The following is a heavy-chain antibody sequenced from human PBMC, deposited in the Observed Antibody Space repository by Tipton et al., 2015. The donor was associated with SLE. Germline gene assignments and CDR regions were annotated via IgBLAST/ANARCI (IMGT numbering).Heavy chain of an antibody. CDR2: INYSGTT. Sequence: TLSLTCALSGDSINNNNYYWGWIRQPPGKGLEWIGNINYSGTTYFNPSLKTRITISVDRSMVHFSLRLASVTAADTAVYYCARRGGTAAGEGYFQHWGQGTLVTVSS. CDR3: ARRGGTAAGEGYFQH. CDR1: GDSINNNNYY. J-gene: IGHJ1*01. D-gene: IGHD6-13*01. V-gene: IGHV4-39*02.